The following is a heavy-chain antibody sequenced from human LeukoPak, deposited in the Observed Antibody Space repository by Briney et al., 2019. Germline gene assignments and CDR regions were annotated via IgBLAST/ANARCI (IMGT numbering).Heavy chain of an antibody. CDR3: TTYDFWSGYPFDY. D-gene: IGHD3-3*01. CDR2: IKSKTDGGTT. CDR1: GFTFGDYA. J-gene: IGHJ4*02. V-gene: IGHV3-15*01. Sequence: GGSLRLSCTASGFTFGDYAMSWIRQAPGKGLEWVGRIKSKTDGGTTDYAAPVKGRFTISRDDSKNTLYLQMNSLKTEDTAVYYCTTYDFWSGYPFDYWGQGTLVTVSS.